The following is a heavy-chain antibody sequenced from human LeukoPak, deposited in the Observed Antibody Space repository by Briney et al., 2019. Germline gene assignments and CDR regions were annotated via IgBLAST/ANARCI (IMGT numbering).Heavy chain of an antibody. CDR1: GFTFSSYW. V-gene: IGHV3-7*01. CDR3: ARVVDTAMGDFDY. CDR2: IKQDGSEK. J-gene: IGHJ4*02. D-gene: IGHD5-18*01. Sequence: GGSLRLSCAASGFTFSSYWMSWDRQAPGKGLEWVANIKQDGSEKYYVDSVKGRFTISRDNAKNSLYLQMNSLRAEDTAVYYCARVVDTAMGDFDYWGQGTLVTVSS.